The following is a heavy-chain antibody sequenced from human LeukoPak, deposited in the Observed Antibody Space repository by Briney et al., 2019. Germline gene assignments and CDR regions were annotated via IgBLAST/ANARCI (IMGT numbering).Heavy chain of an antibody. D-gene: IGHD3-10*01. V-gene: IGHV4-30-2*01. Sequence: SQTLSLTCAVSGGSISSGGYSWSWIRQPPGKGLEWIGYIYHSGSTYYNPSLKSRVTISIDRSKNQFSLKLSSVTTADTAVYYCARSLWFGSNWFDPWGQGTLVTVSS. J-gene: IGHJ5*02. CDR2: IYHSGST. CDR3: ARSLWFGSNWFDP. CDR1: GGSISSGGYS.